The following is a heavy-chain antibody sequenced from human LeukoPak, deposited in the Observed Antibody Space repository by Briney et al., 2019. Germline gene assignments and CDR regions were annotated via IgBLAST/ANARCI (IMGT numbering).Heavy chain of an antibody. J-gene: IGHJ4*02. V-gene: IGHV3-21*01. CDR3: AKDEIPREQSIAAAGKGGYFDY. CDR1: GFTFSSYS. CDR2: ISSSSSYI. Sequence: NPGGSLRLSCAASGFTFSSYSMNWVRQAPGKGLEWVSSISSSSSYIYYADSVKGRFTISRDNAKNSLYLQMNSLRAEDTAVYYCAKDEIPREQSIAAAGKGGYFDYWGQGTLVTVSS. D-gene: IGHD6-13*01.